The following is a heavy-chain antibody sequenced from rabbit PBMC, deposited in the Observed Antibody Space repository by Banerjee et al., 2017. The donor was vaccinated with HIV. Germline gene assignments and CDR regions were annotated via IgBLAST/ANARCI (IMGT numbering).Heavy chain of an antibody. Sequence: QEQLEESGGDLVKPEGSLTLTCKASGSDISSNAMCWVRQAPGKGLELIACIYSSNGDKWYASWVNGRFTISKTSSTTVTLQMTSLTAADTATYFCARDLAGVIGWNFGLWGQGTLVTVS. CDR3: ARDLAGVIGWNFGL. J-gene: IGHJ4*01. CDR1: GSDISSNA. V-gene: IGHV1S45*01. D-gene: IGHD4-1*01. CDR2: IYSSNGDK.